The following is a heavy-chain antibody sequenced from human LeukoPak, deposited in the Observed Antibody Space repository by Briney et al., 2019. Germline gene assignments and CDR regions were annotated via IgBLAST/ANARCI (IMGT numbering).Heavy chain of an antibody. CDR2: IYYSGST. CDR1: GGSISSGGYY. J-gene: IGHJ4*02. D-gene: IGHD1-14*01. Sequence: SQTLSLTCTLSGGSISSGGYYWSWIRQHAGKGLEWFGYIYYSGSTYYHPSLKSHVTISVDTSKNQFSLKLSSVTAADTAVYYCARAPTGFFDYWGQGTLVTVSS. V-gene: IGHV4-31*01. CDR3: ARAPTGFFDY.